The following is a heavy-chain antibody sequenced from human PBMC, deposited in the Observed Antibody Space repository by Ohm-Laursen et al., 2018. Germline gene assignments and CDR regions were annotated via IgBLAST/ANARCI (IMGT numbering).Heavy chain of an antibody. CDR3: ARDRGQRSGIDY. CDR1: GFTFSDYY. CDR2: IKEDGSAK. Sequence: GPLRLSCTASGFTFSDYYMSWIRQAPGKGLEWVANIKEDGSAKNYVDSVKGRFTISRDNAKLSIYLEMNSLRAEDTAVYYCARDRGQRSGIDYWGQGTLVTVSS. V-gene: IGHV3-7*01. D-gene: IGHD5-12*01. J-gene: IGHJ4*02.